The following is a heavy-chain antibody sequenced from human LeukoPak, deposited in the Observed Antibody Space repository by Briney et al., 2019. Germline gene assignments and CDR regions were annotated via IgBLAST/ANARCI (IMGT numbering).Heavy chain of an antibody. CDR2: INLNGDTK. V-gene: IGHV3-23*01. D-gene: IGHD2-15*01. J-gene: IGHJ6*02. Sequence: GGSLRLSCAVSGFSVSSYGMSWVRQAPGKGLEWISAINLNGDTKYYADSVKGRFTISRDNSKNTLYLQMNSLRPEDTAVYYCAKGVVAATNAAYYGMDVWGQGTTVTVSS. CDR1: GFSVSSYG. CDR3: AKGVVAATNAAYYGMDV.